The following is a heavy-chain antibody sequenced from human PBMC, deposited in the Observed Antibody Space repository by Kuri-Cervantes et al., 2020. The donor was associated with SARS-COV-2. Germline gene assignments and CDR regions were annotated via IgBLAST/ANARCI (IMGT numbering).Heavy chain of an antibody. CDR1: GGSISSSSYY. CDR2: IYYSGST. CDR3: ARDDLLQGGNNWFDP. D-gene: IGHD2-21*01. Sequence: SETLSLTCTVSGGSISSSSYYWGWIRQPPEKGLEWIGSIYYSGSTNYNPSLKSRVTMSVDTSKNQFSLKLSSVTAADTAMYYCARDDLLQGGNNWFDPWGQGTLVTVSS. J-gene: IGHJ5*02. V-gene: IGHV4-39*07.